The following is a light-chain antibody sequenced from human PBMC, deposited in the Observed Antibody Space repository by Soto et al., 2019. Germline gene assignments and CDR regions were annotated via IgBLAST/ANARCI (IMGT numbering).Light chain of an antibody. V-gene: IGKV1-39*01. CDR3: QQSSSTPQT. CDR1: QSIGSY. J-gene: IGKJ4*01. CDR2: VAS. Sequence: DIQMTQSPSSLSASVGDRVTITCRASQSIGSYLSWYQQKPGKAPKLLINVASTLQSGVPSRFSGSGSGTDFTLAISSLQPEDFATYYCQQSSSTPQTFDGGTRVEIK.